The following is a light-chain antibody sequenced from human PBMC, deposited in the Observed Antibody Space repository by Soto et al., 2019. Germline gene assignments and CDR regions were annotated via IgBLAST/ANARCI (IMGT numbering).Light chain of an antibody. V-gene: IGKV3-20*01. CDR3: QQYGSSPFT. CDR2: GAS. Sequence: EIVLTQSPGTLSLSPGDRATLSCRASQSISSADLAWYQQTPGQAPRLLIYGASTRATGIPDRFSGSGSGTDFTLTISRLGPEDFAVYYCQQYGSSPFTFGQGTRLENK. J-gene: IGKJ5*01. CDR1: QSISSAD.